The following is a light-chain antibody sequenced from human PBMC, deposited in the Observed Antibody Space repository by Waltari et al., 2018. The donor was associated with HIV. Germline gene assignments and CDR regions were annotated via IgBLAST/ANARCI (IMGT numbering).Light chain of an antibody. CDR3: LTYVSKTSPWQ. J-gene: IGLJ3*02. CDR2: DVS. CDR1: DIDIGNYNL. V-gene: IGLV2-23*02. Sequence: QSALTQPASVSGNPGQSVTITCTGTDIDIGNYNLVSWFQQHPGKAPKLLIYDVSNRPSGVCIRFSGSKSGYFASLTISGLLTEDESSYYCLTYVSKTSPWQFGGVTYLTV.